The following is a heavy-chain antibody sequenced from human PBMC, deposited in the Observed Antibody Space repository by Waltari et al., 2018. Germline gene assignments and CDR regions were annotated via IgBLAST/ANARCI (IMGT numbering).Heavy chain of an antibody. V-gene: IGHV1-3*01. CDR2: INAGNGNT. CDR3: ASSAAAGNAFDI. CDR1: GYTFTSYA. J-gene: IGHJ3*02. D-gene: IGHD6-13*01. Sequence: QVQLVQSGAEVKKPGASVKVSCKASGYTFTSYAMHWVRQAPGQRLEWMGWINAGNGNTKYSQKCQGRVTITRDTSASTAYMELSSLRSEDTAVYYWASSAAAGNAFDIWGQGTMVTVSS.